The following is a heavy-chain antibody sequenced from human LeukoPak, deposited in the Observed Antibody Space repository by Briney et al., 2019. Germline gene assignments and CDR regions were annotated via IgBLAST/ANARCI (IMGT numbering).Heavy chain of an antibody. CDR1: GFTFSSYE. J-gene: IGHJ3*02. V-gene: IGHV3-48*03. CDR3: AKEGDYYGSGSYRDGFDI. Sequence: GGSLRLSCAASGFTFSSYEMNWVRQAPGKGLEWVSSIFPSGGEIHYADSVKGRFTISRDSFKNTLYLQMNSLRPEDTAVYYCAKEGDYYGSGSYRDGFDIWGQGTRATVSS. D-gene: IGHD3-10*01. CDR2: IFPSGGEI.